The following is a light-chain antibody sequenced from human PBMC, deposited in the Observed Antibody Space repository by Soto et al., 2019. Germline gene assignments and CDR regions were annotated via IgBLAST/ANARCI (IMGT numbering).Light chain of an antibody. V-gene: IGLV2-14*01. CDR3: SSYTSSILYV. CDR2: DVS. CDR1: SSDVGGYNY. J-gene: IGLJ1*01. Sequence: QSALTQPASVSGSPGQSITISCTGTSSDVGGYNYVSWYQQHPGKAPKLMIYDVSNRPSGVSNRFSGSKSGNTASLTISGLQAEDEADYYCSSYTSSILYVFGTGTKLT.